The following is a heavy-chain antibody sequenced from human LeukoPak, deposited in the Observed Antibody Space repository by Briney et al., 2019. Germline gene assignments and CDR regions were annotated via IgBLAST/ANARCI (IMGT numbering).Heavy chain of an antibody. CDR3: AKGGRPPAVAGWIDY. CDR1: GFTFSNYV. CDR2: IGGGATT. Sequence: GGSLRLSCAASGFTFSNYVMSWVRQAPGKGLEWVSAIGGGATTYYADYVKGRFTISRDNSKNTLYLQMNSLRAEDTAIYYCAKGGRPPAVAGWIDYLGQGTLGTVS. V-gene: IGHV3-23*01. J-gene: IGHJ4*02. D-gene: IGHD6-19*01.